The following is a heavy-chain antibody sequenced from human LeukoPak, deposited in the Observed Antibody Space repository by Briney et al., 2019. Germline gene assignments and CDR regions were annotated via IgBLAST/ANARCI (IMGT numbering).Heavy chain of an antibody. CDR1: GYTFTGYY. Sequence: ASVKVSCKASGYTFTGYYMHWVRQAPGQGLEWMGWINPNSGGTNHAQKFQGRVTTTRDTSISTAYMELSRLRSDDTAVYYCARGSSLLHKFAIDYWGQGTLVTVSS. D-gene: IGHD2-15*01. V-gene: IGHV1-2*02. CDR2: INPNSGGT. CDR3: ARGSSLLHKFAIDY. J-gene: IGHJ4*02.